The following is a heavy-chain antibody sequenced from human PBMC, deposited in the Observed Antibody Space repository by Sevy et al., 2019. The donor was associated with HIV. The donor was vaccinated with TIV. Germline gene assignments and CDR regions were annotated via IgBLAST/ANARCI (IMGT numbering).Heavy chain of an antibody. CDR3: ARGGRYSYGYSYYYGMDV. Sequence: GGSLRLSCAASGFTFSSYDMHWVRQATGKGLEWVSAIGNAGDTYYPGSVKGRFTISRENAKNSLYLQMNSLRAGDTAVYDCARGGRYSYGYSYYYGMDVWGQGTTVTVSS. CDR1: GFTFSSYD. J-gene: IGHJ6*02. D-gene: IGHD5-18*01. CDR2: IGNAGDT. V-gene: IGHV3-13*01.